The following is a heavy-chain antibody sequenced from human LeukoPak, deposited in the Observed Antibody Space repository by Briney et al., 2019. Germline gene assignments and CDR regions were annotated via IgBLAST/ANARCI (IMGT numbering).Heavy chain of an antibody. V-gene: IGHV3-23*01. J-gene: IGHJ4*02. D-gene: IGHD6-13*01. CDR1: GFTFSSYA. Sequence: PGGSLRLSCAASGFTFSSYAMSWVRQAPGKGLEWVSGISGSGGTTYYVDSVKGRFTISRDNSKNTLYLQMNSLRADDTAVYYCARSYSSSWYSDCWGQGTLVTVSS. CDR3: ARSYSSSWYSDC. CDR2: ISGSGGTT.